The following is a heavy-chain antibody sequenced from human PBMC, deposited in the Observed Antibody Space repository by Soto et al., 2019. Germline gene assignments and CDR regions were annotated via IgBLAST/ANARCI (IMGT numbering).Heavy chain of an antibody. V-gene: IGHV3-30*18. CDR1: GFTFSSYG. D-gene: IGHD6-19*01. Sequence: GGSLRLSCAASGFTFSSYGMHWVRQAPGKGLEWVAVISYDGSNKYYAESVKGRFTISRDNSKNTLYLQMNSLRAEDTAVYYCAKSLQNSGWYPRYMDVWGKGTTVTVSS. J-gene: IGHJ6*03. CDR2: ISYDGSNK. CDR3: AKSLQNSGWYPRYMDV.